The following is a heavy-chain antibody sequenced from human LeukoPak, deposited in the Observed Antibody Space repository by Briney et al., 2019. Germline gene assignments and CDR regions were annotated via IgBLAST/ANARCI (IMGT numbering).Heavy chain of an antibody. D-gene: IGHD6-19*01. Sequence: ASVKVSCKASGYTFTGYYMHWVRQAPGQGLEWMGWINPNSGGTNYAQKFQGRVTMTRDTSISTAYMELSRLRSDDTAVYYCARQTVAGTVPGANFDYWGQGTLVTVSS. CDR2: INPNSGGT. CDR1: GYTFTGYY. J-gene: IGHJ4*02. V-gene: IGHV1-2*02. CDR3: ARQTVAGTVPGANFDY.